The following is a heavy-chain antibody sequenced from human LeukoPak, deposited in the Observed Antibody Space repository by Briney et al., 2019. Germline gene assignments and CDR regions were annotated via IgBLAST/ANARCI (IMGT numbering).Heavy chain of an antibody. V-gene: IGHV1-69*05. CDR2: IILIFGTA. Sequence: SVKVSCKASGGTFSSYAISWVRQAPGQGLEWMGRIILIFGTANYAQKFQGRVTITTDESTSTAYMELSSLRSEDTAVYYCARDDCSGGSCYGIGYWGQGTLVTVSS. CDR1: GGTFSSYA. J-gene: IGHJ4*02. CDR3: ARDDCSGGSCYGIGY. D-gene: IGHD2-15*01.